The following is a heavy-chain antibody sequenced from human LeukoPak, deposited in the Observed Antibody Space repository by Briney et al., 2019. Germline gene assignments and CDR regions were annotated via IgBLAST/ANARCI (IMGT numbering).Heavy chain of an antibody. J-gene: IGHJ2*01. CDR1: GYTFTGYY. CDR2: INPNSGGT. Sequence: ASVKVSCKASGYTFTGYYIHWLRQAPGQGLEWMGWINPNSGGTNYAQKFQGWVTMTRDTSISTAYMELSRLRSDDTAVYYCAREYGDYRYFDLWGRGTLVTVSS. CDR3: AREYGDYRYFDL. D-gene: IGHD4-17*01. V-gene: IGHV1-2*04.